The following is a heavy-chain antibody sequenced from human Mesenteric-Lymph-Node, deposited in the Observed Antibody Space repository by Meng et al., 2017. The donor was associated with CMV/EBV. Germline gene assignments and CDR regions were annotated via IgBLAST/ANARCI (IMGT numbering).Heavy chain of an antibody. CDR2: IRYDGSSQ. Sequence: GESLKISCSASGFSFSYYGMHWVRQAPGKGLEWVAFIRYDGSSQYYADSVKGRFTVSRDNSKNTLYLQMDSLRAEDTALFFCARDEGYYDSSGYYSSYHFGMDVWGQGTTVTVSS. CDR1: GFSFSYYG. CDR3: ARDEGYYDSSGYYSSYHFGMDV. D-gene: IGHD3-22*01. J-gene: IGHJ6*02. V-gene: IGHV3-30*02.